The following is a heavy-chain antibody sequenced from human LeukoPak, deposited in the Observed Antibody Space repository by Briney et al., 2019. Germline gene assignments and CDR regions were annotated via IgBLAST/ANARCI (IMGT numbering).Heavy chain of an antibody. CDR1: GFTFSAHS. D-gene: IGHD5-12*01. CDR2: ISASGDAT. Sequence: LSGGSLRLSCAASGFTFSAHSTTWVRQAPGKGLEWVSGISASGDATFYADSVKGRFTISRDNSKNTVDLQMNSLRAEDTAVYYCTKWSGYGDSWGQGTLVTVSS. J-gene: IGHJ4*02. V-gene: IGHV3-23*01. CDR3: TKWSGYGDS.